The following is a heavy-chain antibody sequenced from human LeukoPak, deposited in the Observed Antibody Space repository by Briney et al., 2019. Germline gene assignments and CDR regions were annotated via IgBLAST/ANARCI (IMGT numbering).Heavy chain of an antibody. CDR3: ATAGHGGFFLGY. CDR1: GVSFSGYY. Sequence: SETLSLTCAVYGVSFSGYYWSWIRQPPGKGLEWIGEINHSGSTNYNPSLKSRVTISVDTSKNQFSLKLSSVTAADTAVYYLATAGHGGFFLGYGGQGSVLTVSS. CDR2: INHSGST. V-gene: IGHV4-34*01. D-gene: IGHD2-15*01. J-gene: IGHJ4*02.